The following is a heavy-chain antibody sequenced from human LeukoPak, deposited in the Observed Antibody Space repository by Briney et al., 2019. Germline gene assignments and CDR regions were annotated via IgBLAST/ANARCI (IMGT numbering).Heavy chain of an antibody. V-gene: IGHV3-7*01. CDR2: INQEASRT. D-gene: IGHD2/OR15-2a*01. CDR1: GFTFRSYW. J-gene: IGHJ4*02. Sequence: GGSLRLSCAASGFTFRSYWMSWVRQAPGKGLEWLGHINQEASRTDHADSVKGRFTITRDNSRNLLYLHMSSLRAEDTAVYYCAKYLSRAFDSWGQGILVSVSS. CDR3: AKYLSRAFDS.